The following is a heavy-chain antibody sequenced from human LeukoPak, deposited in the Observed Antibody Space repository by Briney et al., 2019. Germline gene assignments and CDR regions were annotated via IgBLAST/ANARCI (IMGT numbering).Heavy chain of an antibody. J-gene: IGHJ6*02. D-gene: IGHD7-27*01. CDR2: ISVTGDTT. V-gene: IGHV3-23*01. CDR1: GFTFSNQA. CDR3: SKVLGWPGSDFFPAWGYYYYGMDV. Sequence: PGGSLRLSCVASGFTFSNQAMTWVRQTPGKGLEWVSTISVTGDTTYYADSVKGRFTVSRDNSKNTLYAQMNSLTAEDTAVYYWSKVLGWPGSDFFPAWGYYYYGMDVWGQGTTGTVSS.